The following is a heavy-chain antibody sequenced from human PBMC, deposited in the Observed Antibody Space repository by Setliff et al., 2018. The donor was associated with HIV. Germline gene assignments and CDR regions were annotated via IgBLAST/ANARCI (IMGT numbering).Heavy chain of an antibody. Sequence: SETLSLTCTVSGGSVGSSSYYWAWIRQPPGKGLEWIGSIYYTGNTKYNPSLESRVTFSIDTSENQFSLRLASVTAADTAIYYCARDDSIVLVPAIMRGDDFDFWGQGRMVTVSS. D-gene: IGHD2-2*01. CDR3: ARDDSIVLVPAIMRGDDFDF. CDR2: IYYTGNT. V-gene: IGHV4-39*07. J-gene: IGHJ3*01. CDR1: GGSVGSSSYY.